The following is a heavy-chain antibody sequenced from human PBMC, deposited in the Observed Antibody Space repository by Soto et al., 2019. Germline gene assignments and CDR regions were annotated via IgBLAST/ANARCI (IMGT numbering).Heavy chain of an antibody. CDR1: GFTFSSYG. J-gene: IGHJ4*02. V-gene: IGHV3-33*01. Sequence: QVQLVESGGGVVQPGRSLRLSCAASGFTFSSYGMHWVRQAPGKGLEWVAVIWYDGSNKYYADSVKDRFTISRDNSKNTLYLQMNSLRAEDTAVYYCARDLDTAMVTAFDYWGQGTLVTVSS. CDR2: IWYDGSNK. CDR3: ARDLDTAMVTAFDY. D-gene: IGHD5-18*01.